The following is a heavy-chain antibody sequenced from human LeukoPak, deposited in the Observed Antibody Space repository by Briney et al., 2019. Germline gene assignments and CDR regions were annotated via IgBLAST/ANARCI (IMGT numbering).Heavy chain of an antibody. V-gene: IGHV3-23*01. Sequence: ESLSLTCTVSGYSVSSGYYWGWVRQPPGKGLEWVSAISGSGGSTYYADSVKGRFTISRDNSKNTLYLQMNSLRAEDTAVYYCGKDEGCSGGSCYGNNSFDIWGQGTMVTVSS. J-gene: IGHJ3*02. CDR3: GKDEGCSGGSCYGNNSFDI. CDR1: GYSVSSGYY. CDR2: ISGSGGST. D-gene: IGHD2-15*01.